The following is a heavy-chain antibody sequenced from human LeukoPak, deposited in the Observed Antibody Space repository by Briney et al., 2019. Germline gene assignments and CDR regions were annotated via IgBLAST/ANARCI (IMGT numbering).Heavy chain of an antibody. D-gene: IGHD3-3*01. Sequence: ASVKVSCKASGYTFTGHYMHWVRQAPGQGLEWMGWIIPNSGGTNYAPKFQGRVTMTRDRSINTAYMELSSLRSDDTAIYYCAREEAGITVFGVVPDAFDICGQGTMVTVSS. J-gene: IGHJ3*02. CDR2: IIPNSGGT. CDR3: AREEAGITVFGVVPDAFDI. V-gene: IGHV1-2*02. CDR1: GYTFTGHY.